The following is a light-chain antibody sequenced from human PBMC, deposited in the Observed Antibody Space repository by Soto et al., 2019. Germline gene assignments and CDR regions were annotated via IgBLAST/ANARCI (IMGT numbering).Light chain of an antibody. CDR1: QGISSY. CDR2: AAS. Sequence: IPLTQSPSSLSASVGDIVTITCRASQGISSYLAWYRQKPGKAPKVLVYAASTLQRGVPSRFSGSGSGTDFTLTISSLQPEDFATEFCQQLNSYPPTFGQGTELEIK. J-gene: IGKJ2*01. V-gene: IGKV1-9*01. CDR3: QQLNSYPPT.